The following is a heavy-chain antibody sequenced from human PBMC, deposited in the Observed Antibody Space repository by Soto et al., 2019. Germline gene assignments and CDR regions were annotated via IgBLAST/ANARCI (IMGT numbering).Heavy chain of an antibody. CDR3: ARIRRRTNTPEARLDH. CDR1: GYTFTSYG. CDR2: ISPYTGNR. V-gene: IGHV1-18*01. J-gene: IGHJ4*02. Sequence: QIQLEQSGAEVKTPRASVKVSCKASGYTFTSYGISWVRQAPGQGLEWVGWISPYTGNRNYTESLQGRVTMTTDTSTSTAYMELKSLTSDDTAVYFCARIRRRTNTPEARLDHWGQGSLVTVSS.